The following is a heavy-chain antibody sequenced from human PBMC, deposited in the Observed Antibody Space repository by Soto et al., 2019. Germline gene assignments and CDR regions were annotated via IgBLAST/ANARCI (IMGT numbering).Heavy chain of an antibody. CDR1: GCTFTSYG. J-gene: IGHJ1*01. CDR2: ISAYNGNT. Sequence: ASVKVSCKAAGCTFTSYGISWVRQAPGQGLEWMGWISAYNGNTNYAQKLQGRVTMTTDTSTSTAYMELRSLRSDDTAVYYCARDSSSWTEYFQHWGQGTLVTVS. D-gene: IGHD6-13*01. CDR3: ARDSSSWTEYFQH. V-gene: IGHV1-18*01.